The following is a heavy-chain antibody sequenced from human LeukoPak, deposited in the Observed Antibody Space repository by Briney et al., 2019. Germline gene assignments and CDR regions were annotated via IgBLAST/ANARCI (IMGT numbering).Heavy chain of an antibody. D-gene: IGHD3-22*01. J-gene: IGHJ4*02. CDR1: GFTFRSYG. CDR2: IWYDGSNK. V-gene: IGHV3-33*01. Sequence: GGSLRLSCAAPGFTFRSYGMHWVRQAPGKGLEWVAVIWYDGSNKYFADSVKGRFTISRDNSKNTLYLQMNSLRAEDTAVYYCARDNYFDSSGYYTPGGYFDYWGQGTLVTVSS. CDR3: ARDNYFDSSGYYTPGGYFDY.